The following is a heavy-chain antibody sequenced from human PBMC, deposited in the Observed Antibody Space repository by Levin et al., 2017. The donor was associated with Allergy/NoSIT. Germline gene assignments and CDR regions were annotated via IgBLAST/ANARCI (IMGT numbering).Heavy chain of an antibody. J-gene: IGHJ6*02. CDR1: GFTFSPYW. CDR3: VRGFGMDV. V-gene: IGHV3-7*01. Sequence: GESLKISCAASGFTFSPYWMTWVRQASGKGLEWVANIKPDGSEKSYVDSLKGRFTISRDNAKNSLYLEMNSLRVEDTAVYYCVRGFGMDVWGPGTTVTVSS. CDR2: IKPDGSEK.